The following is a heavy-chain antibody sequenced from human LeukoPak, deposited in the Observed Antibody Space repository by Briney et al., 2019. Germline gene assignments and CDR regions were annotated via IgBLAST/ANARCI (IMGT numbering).Heavy chain of an antibody. J-gene: IGHJ6*02. CDR3: ARQRYSSNYYYGMDV. D-gene: IGHD6-13*01. V-gene: IGHV3-33*01. CDR1: GFTFSSYG. Sequence: GGSLRLSCAASGFTFSSYGMHWVRQAPGKGLGWVAVIWYDGSNKYYADSVKGRFTISRDNSKNTLYLQMNSLRAEDTAVYYCARQRYSSNYYYGMDVWGQGTTVTVSS. CDR2: IWYDGSNK.